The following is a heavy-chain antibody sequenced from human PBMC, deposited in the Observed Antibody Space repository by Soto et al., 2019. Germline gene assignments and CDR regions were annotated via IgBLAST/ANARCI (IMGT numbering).Heavy chain of an antibody. J-gene: IGHJ5*02. Sequence: NPSETLSLTCTVSGGSISSGGYYWSWIRQHPGKGLEWIGYIYYSGSTYYNPSLKSRVTISVDTSKNQFSLKLSSVTAADTAVYYCARDAPSLDELNWLPLLGQGNGVTV. CDR2: IYYSGST. D-gene: IGHD1-26*01. CDR1: GGSISSGGYY. V-gene: IGHV4-31*03. CDR3: ARDAPSLDELNWLPL.